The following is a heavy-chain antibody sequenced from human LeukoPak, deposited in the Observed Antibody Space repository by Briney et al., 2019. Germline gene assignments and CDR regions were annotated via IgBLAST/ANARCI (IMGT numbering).Heavy chain of an antibody. CDR2: IKSRTDDATP. CDR3: TTGPGNSGY. J-gene: IGHJ4*02. D-gene: IGHD4-23*01. CDR1: GLTFSNAW. V-gene: IGHV3-15*01. Sequence: GGSLRLSCAVSGLTFSNAWMSWVRQAPGKGLEWVGRIKSRTDDATPEYAAPVKGRFTISRDDSKNTVYLQMNSLKTEDTAVYYCTTGPGNSGYWGQGTLVTVSS.